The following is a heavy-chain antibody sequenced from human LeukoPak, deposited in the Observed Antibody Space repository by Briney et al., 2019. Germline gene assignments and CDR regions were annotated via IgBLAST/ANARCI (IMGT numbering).Heavy chain of an antibody. V-gene: IGHV4-39*01. Sequence: SETLSLTCTASGGSISSSSAYWGRIRQPPGKGLEWIGSIYYSKNTYYNPSLKSRVTISADTSKNQFSLTLGSVSATDTAVYYCVSPRGFSYGYFDYWGQGTLVTVSS. CDR2: IYYSKNT. D-gene: IGHD5-18*01. CDR1: GGSISSSSAY. J-gene: IGHJ4*02. CDR3: VSPRGFSYGYFDY.